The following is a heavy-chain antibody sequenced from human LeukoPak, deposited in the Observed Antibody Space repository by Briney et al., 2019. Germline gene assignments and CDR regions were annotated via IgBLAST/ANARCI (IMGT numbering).Heavy chain of an antibody. D-gene: IGHD4-17*01. V-gene: IGHV3-23*01. CDR1: GFTFSSYA. Sequence: GGSLRLSCAASGFTFSSYAMSWVRQAPGKGLEWVSAISGSGGSTYYADSVKGRFTISRDNSKNTLYLQMNSLRAEDTAVYYCAKSITVTTSARGYFDYWGQGTLVTVSS. CDR2: ISGSGGST. J-gene: IGHJ4*02. CDR3: AKSITVTTSARGYFDY.